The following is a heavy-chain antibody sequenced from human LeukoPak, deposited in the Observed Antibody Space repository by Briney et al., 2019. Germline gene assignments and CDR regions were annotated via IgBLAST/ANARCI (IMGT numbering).Heavy chain of an antibody. Sequence: SGGSLTPSCSASGYTFSSYDMHWVRQAPGKGLEYVSAISSNGGSTYYADSVKGRFTISRDNSKNTLYLQLNSLRAEDTAVFYCARSHERGSWRYGWIDTWGQGALVTVSS. D-gene: IGHD2-15*01. CDR1: GYTFSSYD. CDR2: ISSNGGST. CDR3: ARSHERGSWRYGWIDT. V-gene: IGHV3-64*04. J-gene: IGHJ5*02.